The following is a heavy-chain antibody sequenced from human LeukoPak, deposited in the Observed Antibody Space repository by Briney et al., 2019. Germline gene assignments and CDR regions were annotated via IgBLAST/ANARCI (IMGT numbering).Heavy chain of an antibody. CDR2: IIPLFGTA. V-gene: IGHV1-69*05. CDR1: GGTFSNYG. J-gene: IGHJ4*02. D-gene: IGHD2-15*01. Sequence: ASAKVSCKASGGTFSNYGFSWVRQAPGQGLEWLGGIIPLFGTANYAQKFQGRVTITTDESTSTAYMELSALTSEDTAVYFCARDDCSGGSCYSDYWGQGTLVIVSS. CDR3: ARDDCSGGSCYSDY.